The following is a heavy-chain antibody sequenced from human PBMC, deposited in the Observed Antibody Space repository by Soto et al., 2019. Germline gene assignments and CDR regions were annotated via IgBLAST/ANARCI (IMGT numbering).Heavy chain of an antibody. CDR3: ARGREFVS. J-gene: IGHJ4*02. V-gene: IGHV4-30-2*01. Sequence: QLQLRESGSRLVKPSQTLSLTCAVSGGSLTSGTYSWNWIRQPPGKGLEWIGYIFPSGTTYYNPSLKSRVYISIDVSKNQFSLNLTSLTAADTAVYYCARGREFVSWGQGPLVTVSS. CDR2: IFPSGTT. CDR1: GGSLTSGTYS.